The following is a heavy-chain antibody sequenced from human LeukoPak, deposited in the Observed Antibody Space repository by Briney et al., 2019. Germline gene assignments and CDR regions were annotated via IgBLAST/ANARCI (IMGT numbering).Heavy chain of an antibody. CDR2: ISSSGSTI. Sequence: PGGSLRLSCAASGFTFSSYEMNWVRQAPGKGLEWVSYISSSGSTIYYADSVKGRFTISRDNAKNSLYLQMNSLRAEDTAVYYCAREGYDSSGYYPPLYYYYYYYMDVWGKGTTVTISS. V-gene: IGHV3-48*03. CDR3: AREGYDSSGYYPPLYYYYYYYMDV. CDR1: GFTFSSYE. D-gene: IGHD3-22*01. J-gene: IGHJ6*03.